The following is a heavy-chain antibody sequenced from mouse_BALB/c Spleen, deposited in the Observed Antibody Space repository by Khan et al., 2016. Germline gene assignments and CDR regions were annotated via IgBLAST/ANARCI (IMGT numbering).Heavy chain of an antibody. CDR1: GFDFSRYW. CDR2: INPDSRTI. D-gene: IGHD1-1*01. J-gene: IGHJ2*01. CDR3: GRRYYYGFAHY. V-gene: IGHV4-1*02. Sequence: EVQLVESGGGLVQPGGSLKLSCAASGFDFSRYWMSWVRQAPGQGLEWIGEINPDSRTINYKPSLQDKFIISRDNAKKTLYLQMGKVRSADTALYYCGRRYYYGFAHYWGQRTTLTVSS.